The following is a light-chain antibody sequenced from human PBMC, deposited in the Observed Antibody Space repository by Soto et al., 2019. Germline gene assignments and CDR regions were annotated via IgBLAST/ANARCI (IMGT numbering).Light chain of an antibody. V-gene: IGLV2-8*01. Sequence: QSALTQPPSASGSPGQSVTISCTGTSSDVGGYNYVSWYQQHPGKAPKLMIYEVSKRPSGVPDRFSGSKSGNTASLTVSGLQAEDEADYYCSSYAGSNVVFGGGTKVTVL. CDR1: SSDVGGYNY. CDR2: EVS. CDR3: SSYAGSNVV. J-gene: IGLJ2*01.